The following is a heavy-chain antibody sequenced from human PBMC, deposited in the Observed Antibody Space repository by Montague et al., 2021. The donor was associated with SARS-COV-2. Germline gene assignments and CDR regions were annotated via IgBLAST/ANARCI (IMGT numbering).Heavy chain of an antibody. CDR2: IYSGGIT. CDR3: ARSITLPAVLAS. V-gene: IGHV3-53*01. CDR1: GSTVNTNF. J-gene: IGHJ5*02. D-gene: IGHD2/OR15-2a*01. Sequence: SLRLSCAASGSTVNTNFMTWVRQAPGKGLEWISIIYSGGITYYADSVKGRFTISRDDSKNTVYLQMNSLRAEDTATYFCARSITLPAVLASWGQGTLVTVSS.